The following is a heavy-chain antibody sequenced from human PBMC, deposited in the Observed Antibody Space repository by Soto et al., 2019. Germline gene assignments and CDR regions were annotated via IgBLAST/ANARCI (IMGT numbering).Heavy chain of an antibody. V-gene: IGHV1-2*02. J-gene: IGHJ3*02. CDR1: GYTFTGYY. CDR2: INPNSGGT. Sequence: ASVKVSCKASGYTFTGYYIHWVRQAPGQGLEWMGWINPNSGGTNYAQKFQGRVTMTRDTSISTAYMELSRLRSDDTAVYYCARVRFDSSSSRSDFDIWGQGTMITVAS. CDR3: ARVRFDSSSSRSDFDI. D-gene: IGHD6-6*01.